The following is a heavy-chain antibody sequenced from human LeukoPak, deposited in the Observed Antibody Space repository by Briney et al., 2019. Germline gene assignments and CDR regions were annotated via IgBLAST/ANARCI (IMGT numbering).Heavy chain of an antibody. CDR3: AKELSRITISDEPFDY. Sequence: ASVKVSCKASGYTFTGYYMHWVRQAPGQGLEWMGWINPNSGGTNYAQKFQGRVTMTRDTSISTAYMELSRLRSDDTAVYYCAKELSRITISDEPFDYWGQGTLVTVSS. J-gene: IGHJ4*02. CDR2: INPNSGGT. CDR1: GYTFTGYY. D-gene: IGHD3-3*01. V-gene: IGHV1-2*02.